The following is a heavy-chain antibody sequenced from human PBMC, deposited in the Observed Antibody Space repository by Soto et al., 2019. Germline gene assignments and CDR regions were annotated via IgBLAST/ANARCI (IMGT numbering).Heavy chain of an antibody. CDR2: INQSGVT. CDR3: ARGTVYVPFLFPCLDV. CDR1: GESLSAYY. D-gene: IGHD3-10*02. J-gene: IGHJ6*02. Sequence: SETLSLTCAVYGESLSAYYCTWIRQPPGKGLEWIGEINQSGVTNYNPSLKSRVTMSADTSKKHFSLKVTSVTAADTAVYYCARGTVYVPFLFPCLDVWGQGTTVTVSS. V-gene: IGHV4-34*01.